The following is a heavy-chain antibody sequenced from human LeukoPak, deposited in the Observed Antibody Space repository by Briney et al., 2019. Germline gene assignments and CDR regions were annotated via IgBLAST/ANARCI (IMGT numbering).Heavy chain of an antibody. J-gene: IGHJ4*02. Sequence: QPGGSLRLSCAASGFTFSSYSMNWVRQAPGKGLEWVSYISSSSSTIYYADSVKGRFTISRDNAKNSLYLQMNSLRAEDTAVYYCARGGQMITFGGVIVWGQGTLVTVSS. CDR3: ARGGQMITFGGVIV. CDR2: ISSSSSTI. V-gene: IGHV3-48*04. D-gene: IGHD3-16*02. CDR1: GFTFSSYS.